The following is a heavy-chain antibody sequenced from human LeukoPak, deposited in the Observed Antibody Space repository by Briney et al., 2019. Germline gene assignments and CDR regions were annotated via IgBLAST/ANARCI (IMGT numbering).Heavy chain of an antibody. CDR2: IYPGDSDT. J-gene: IGHJ6*02. CDR3: ARLVGDSSGYRMIPYYYYGMDV. Sequence: GESLKISCKGSGYSFTSYWIGWVRQMPGKGLEWIGIIYPGDSDTRYSPSFQGQVTISADKSISTAYLQWSSLKASDTAMYYCARLVGDSSGYRMIPYYYYGMDVWGQGTTVTVSS. CDR1: GYSFTSYW. D-gene: IGHD3-22*01. V-gene: IGHV5-51*01.